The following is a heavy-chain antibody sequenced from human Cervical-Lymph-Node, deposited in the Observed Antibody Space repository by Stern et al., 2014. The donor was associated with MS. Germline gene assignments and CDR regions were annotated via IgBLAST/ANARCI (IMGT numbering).Heavy chain of an antibody. J-gene: IGHJ4*02. D-gene: IGHD5-24*01. CDR2: AWYDGSTA. CDR1: GFTFCSYA. CDR3: ARGHIPYAYNYLFDY. V-gene: IGHV3-33*01. Sequence: VQLVESVGGVVQPGTSLRLSCAASGFTFCSYAMHWVRQAPGKGLEWVSLAWYDGSTAYYANSVKGRFTISRDNSKNTLSLQMNSLTAEDTAVYYCARGHIPYAYNYLFDYWGQGTLVTVSS.